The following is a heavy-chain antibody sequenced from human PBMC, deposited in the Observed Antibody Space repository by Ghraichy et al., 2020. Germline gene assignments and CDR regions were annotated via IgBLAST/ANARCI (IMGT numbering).Heavy chain of an antibody. Sequence: GGSLRLSCAASGFTFDDYAMHWVRQAPGKGLEWVSGISWNSGSIGYADSVKGRFTISRDNAKNSLYLQMNSLRAEDTALYYCAKFGLGVPAADTLHWYFDLWGRGTLVTVSS. CDR3: AKFGLGVPAADTLHWYFDL. CDR1: GFTFDDYA. J-gene: IGHJ2*01. V-gene: IGHV3-9*01. D-gene: IGHD2-2*01. CDR2: ISWNSGSI.